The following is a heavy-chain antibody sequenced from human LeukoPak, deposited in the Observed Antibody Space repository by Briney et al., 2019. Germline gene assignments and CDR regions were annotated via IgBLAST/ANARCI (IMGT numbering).Heavy chain of an antibody. V-gene: IGHV4-4*07. CDR3: ARDATYYYESSGYGGVDY. J-gene: IGHJ4*02. Sequence: SETLSLTCTVSGGSISSYYCSWIRQPAGKGLEWIGRIYTSGSTNYNPSLKSRVTISVDTSKNQFSLKLRSVTAADTAVYYCARDATYYYESSGYGGVDYWGQGTLVTVSS. CDR2: IYTSGST. CDR1: GGSISSYY. D-gene: IGHD3-22*01.